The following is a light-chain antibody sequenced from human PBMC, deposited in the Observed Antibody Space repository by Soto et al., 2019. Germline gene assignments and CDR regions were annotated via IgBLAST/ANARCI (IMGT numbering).Light chain of an antibody. CDR3: QQYNNWPPVT. CDR1: QSVSSD. Sequence: EIVMTQSPATLSVSPGERATLSCRASQSVSSDLAWYHQKPGQAPRLLIYGASTRATGIPARFSGSGSGTEFTLTISSLQSEDFALYYCQQYNNWPPVTFGQGTRLEIK. CDR2: GAS. J-gene: IGKJ5*01. V-gene: IGKV3-15*01.